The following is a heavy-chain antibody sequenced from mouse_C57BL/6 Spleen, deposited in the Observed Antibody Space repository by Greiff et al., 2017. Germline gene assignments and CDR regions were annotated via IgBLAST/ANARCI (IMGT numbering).Heavy chain of an antibody. V-gene: IGHV1-69*01. J-gene: IGHJ4*01. D-gene: IGHD1-1*01. CDR1: GYTFTSYW. CDR3: ARIHYGSRENDAMDY. Sequence: QVQLQQPGAELVMPGASVKLSCKASGYTFTSYWMHWVKQRPGQGLEWIGEIDPSDSYTNYNQKFKGKSTLTVDKSSSTAYMQLSILTSEDSAVYYCARIHYGSRENDAMDYWGQGTSVTVSS. CDR2: IDPSDSYT.